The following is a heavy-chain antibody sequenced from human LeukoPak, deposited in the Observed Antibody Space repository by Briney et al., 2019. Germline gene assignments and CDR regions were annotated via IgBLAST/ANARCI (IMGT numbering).Heavy chain of an antibody. CDR3: AREPRDNVVRGIIMIPH. J-gene: IGHJ4*02. CDR1: GGSISSSSYY. Sequence: SETLSLTCTVSGGSISSSSYYWGWIRQPPGKGLEWIGNIYYSGTTYYNPSLKSRVTISVDSSKNQFSLKLSSVTAADTAVYYCAREPRDNVVRGIIMIPHWGQGTLVTVSS. V-gene: IGHV4-39*07. D-gene: IGHD3-10*01. CDR2: IYYSGTT.